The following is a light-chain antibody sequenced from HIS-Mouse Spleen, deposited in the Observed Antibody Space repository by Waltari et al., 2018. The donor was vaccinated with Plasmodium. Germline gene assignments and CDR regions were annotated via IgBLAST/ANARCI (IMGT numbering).Light chain of an antibody. CDR3: SSYTSSSTRV. CDR2: DVS. Sequence: QSALTQPASVSGSPGQSITISCTGTSSDVGGYNYVSWYQQHPGKAPKLIIYDVSNRPSGVSNRFSGSKSGNTASLTISGLQAEDEADYDCSSYTSSSTRVFGGGTKLTVL. J-gene: IGLJ3*02. V-gene: IGLV2-14*03. CDR1: SSDVGGYNY.